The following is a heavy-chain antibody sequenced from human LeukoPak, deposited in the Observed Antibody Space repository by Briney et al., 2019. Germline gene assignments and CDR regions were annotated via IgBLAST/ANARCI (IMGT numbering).Heavy chain of an antibody. CDR1: GGSISSGSYY. CDR3: ARLPKANDFWSGYYTGWFDP. D-gene: IGHD3-3*01. Sequence: PSQTLSLTCTVSGGSISSGSYYWSWIRQPAGKGLEWIGRIYTSGSTNYNPSLKSRVSISVDTSKNHFSLKLSSVTAADTAVYYCARLPKANDFWSGYYTGWFDPWGQGTLVTVSS. CDR2: IYTSGST. V-gene: IGHV4-61*02. J-gene: IGHJ5*02.